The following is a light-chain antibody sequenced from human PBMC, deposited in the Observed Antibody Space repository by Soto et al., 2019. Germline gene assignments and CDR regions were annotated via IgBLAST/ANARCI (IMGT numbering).Light chain of an antibody. CDR1: QSVSSSY. Sequence: EIVLTQSPGTLSLSPGERATLSCRASQSVSSSYLAWYQQKPGQAPRPLIYGASSRAIGIPDRFSGSGSGTDFTLTISRLEPEDFAAYYCQQYGSPPWTFGQGTKVEIK. V-gene: IGKV3-20*01. CDR3: QQYGSPPWT. J-gene: IGKJ1*01. CDR2: GAS.